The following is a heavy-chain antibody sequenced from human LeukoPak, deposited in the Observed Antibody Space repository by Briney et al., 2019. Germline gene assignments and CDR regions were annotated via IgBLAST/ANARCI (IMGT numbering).Heavy chain of an antibody. V-gene: IGHV3-23*01. Sequence: GGSLRLSCAASGFTFSSYAMSWVRQAPGKGLGWVSAISGCGGRSYYADSVKGRFTISRDNSKNTLYLQMNSLRAEDTAVYYCARESPDRYGMDVWGKGTTVTVSS. CDR3: ARESPDRYGMDV. J-gene: IGHJ6*04. CDR1: GFTFSSYA. CDR2: ISGCGGRS. D-gene: IGHD1-26*01.